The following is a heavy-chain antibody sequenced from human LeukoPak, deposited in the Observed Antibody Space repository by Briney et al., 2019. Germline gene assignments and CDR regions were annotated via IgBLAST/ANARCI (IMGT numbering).Heavy chain of an antibody. Sequence: GGSLRLSCAASGFTFSSYPMHWVRQAPGKGLEWVGVISYDGSNKYYADSVKGRFTISRDNSKNTLYLQVNSLGAEDTAVYYCARDGGGYYASGTHYYFDCWGQGTLVTVSS. D-gene: IGHD3-10*01. J-gene: IGHJ4*02. CDR2: ISYDGSNK. CDR1: GFTFSSYP. CDR3: ARDGGGYYASGTHYYFDC. V-gene: IGHV3-30-3*01.